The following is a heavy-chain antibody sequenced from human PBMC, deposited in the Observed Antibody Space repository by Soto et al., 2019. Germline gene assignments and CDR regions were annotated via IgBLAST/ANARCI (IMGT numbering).Heavy chain of an antibody. CDR2: IYYSGST. CDR3: ARRTVNIRTFYSGLKTHCFDY. J-gene: IGHJ4*02. Sequence: SETLSLTCSVSGDSISSSDYYWGWIRQPPGKGLEWIGSIYYSGSTYYNPSLQSRVAISVDTSKNQFSLKLKSVTAADTAIYYCARRTVNIRTFYSGLKTHCFDYWGQGAPVTVSS. V-gene: IGHV4-39*01. D-gene: IGHD6-19*01. CDR1: GDSISSSDYY.